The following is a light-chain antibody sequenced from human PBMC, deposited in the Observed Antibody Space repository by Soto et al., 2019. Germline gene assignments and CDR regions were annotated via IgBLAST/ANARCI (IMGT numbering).Light chain of an antibody. Sequence: EIVLTQFPATLSLSPGERATLSCRASQSVSNYLVWYQQKPGQAPRLVIYDASSRATGIPARFSGSGSGTDFTLTISSLEPEDFAVYYCQQRSIWPPFTFGPGTKVDIK. J-gene: IGKJ3*01. CDR2: DAS. CDR3: QQRSIWPPFT. CDR1: QSVSNY. V-gene: IGKV3-11*01.